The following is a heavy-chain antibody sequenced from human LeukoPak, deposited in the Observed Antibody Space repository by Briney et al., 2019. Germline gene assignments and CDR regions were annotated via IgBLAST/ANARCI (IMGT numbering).Heavy chain of an antibody. Sequence: SETLSLTCTVSGGSISSGDYYWSWIRQPPGKGLEWIGYIYYSGSTYYNPSLKSRVTISVDTSKNQFSLKLGSVTAADTAVYYCARGPASGYETFDYWGQGTLVTVSS. CDR1: GGSISSGDYY. J-gene: IGHJ4*02. CDR2: IYYSGST. CDR3: ARGPASGYETFDY. V-gene: IGHV4-30-4*01. D-gene: IGHD5-12*01.